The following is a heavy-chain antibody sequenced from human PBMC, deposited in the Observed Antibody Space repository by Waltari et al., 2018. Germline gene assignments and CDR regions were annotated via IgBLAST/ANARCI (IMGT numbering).Heavy chain of an antibody. CDR3: ARGSSGSSSWVFDY. CDR2: ISYDGSNK. J-gene: IGHJ4*02. V-gene: IGHV3-30-3*01. D-gene: IGHD6-13*01. CDR1: GFTFSSYA. Sequence: QVQLVESGGGVVQTGRSLRLSCAASGFTFSSYAMHWVRQAPGKGLEWVAVISYDGSNKYYADSVKGRFTISRDNSKNTLYLQMNSLRAEDTAVYYCARGSSGSSSWVFDYWGQGTLVTVSS.